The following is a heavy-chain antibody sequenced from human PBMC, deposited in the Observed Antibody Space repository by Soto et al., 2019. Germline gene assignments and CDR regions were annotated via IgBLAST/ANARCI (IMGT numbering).Heavy chain of an antibody. CDR2: IYYSGST. V-gene: IGHV4-59*01. Sequence: SETLSLTCTVSGGSISSYYWSWIRQPPGKGLEWIGYIYYSGSTNYNPSLKSRVTISVDTSKNQFSLKLSSVTAADTAVYYCARYRRYGDYGYYYFDYWGQGTLVTVS. CDR3: ARYRRYGDYGYYYFDY. CDR1: GGSISSYY. J-gene: IGHJ4*02. D-gene: IGHD4-17*01.